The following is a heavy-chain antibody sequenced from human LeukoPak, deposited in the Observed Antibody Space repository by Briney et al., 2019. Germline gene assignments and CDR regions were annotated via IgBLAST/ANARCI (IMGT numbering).Heavy chain of an antibody. V-gene: IGHV3-21*01. CDR1: GLTLSSYN. J-gene: IGHJ6*03. Sequence: PGGSLRLSCAAYGLTLSSYNMNWARQAPGEGGEWVTSITSSSSYIYYADSVKGRFTISRHNAKNSLYLQINSLTAEDTAVYYFAIDPYSGRYGDYYYYYMDVWGKGTTVTISS. D-gene: IGHD1-26*01. CDR3: AIDPYSGRYGDYYYYYMDV. CDR2: ITSSSSYI.